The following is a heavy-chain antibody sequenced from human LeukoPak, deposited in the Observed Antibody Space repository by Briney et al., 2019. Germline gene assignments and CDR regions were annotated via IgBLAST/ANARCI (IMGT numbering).Heavy chain of an antibody. CDR1: GYTFTSYG. CDR2: ISAYNGNT. V-gene: IGHV1-18*01. J-gene: IGHJ3*02. Sequence: ASVNVSCKASGYTFTSYGISWLRQAPGQGHEWMGWISAYNGNTNYAQKLQGRVTMTTDPSTSTAYMELRSLRSDDTAVYYCAREGAEQLADAFDIWGQGTMVTVSS. CDR3: AREGAEQLADAFDI. D-gene: IGHD6-13*01.